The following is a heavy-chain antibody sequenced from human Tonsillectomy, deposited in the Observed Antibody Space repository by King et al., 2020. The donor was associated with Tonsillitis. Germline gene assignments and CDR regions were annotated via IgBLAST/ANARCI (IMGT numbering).Heavy chain of an antibody. Sequence: VQLVESGGGLVQPGGSLRLSCAASGFTFSNYWMHWVRHAPGKGLLWVSRINGDGSDAVYADSVKGRFTISRDNAKSTLYLQMNSLRAEDTAVYYCATGGSSGDDWGQGTLVPVSS. CDR3: ATGGSSGDD. D-gene: IGHD6-25*01. CDR2: INGDGSDA. V-gene: IGHV3-74*01. CDR1: GFTFSNYW. J-gene: IGHJ4*02.